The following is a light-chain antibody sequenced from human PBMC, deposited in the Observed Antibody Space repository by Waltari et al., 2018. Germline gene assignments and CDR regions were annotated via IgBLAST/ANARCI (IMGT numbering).Light chain of an antibody. CDR1: QDISHY. V-gene: IGKV1-33*01. CDR2: DAS. Sequence: DIQMTQSPSSLSASVGDRVTITCQASQDISHYLNWYQQKPGKAPKPLIYDASNLETGVPAMFSGSGSGTDFTFTISSLQPEDIATYYCQQYDNLPPLTFGGGTKVEIK. J-gene: IGKJ4*01. CDR3: QQYDNLPPLT.